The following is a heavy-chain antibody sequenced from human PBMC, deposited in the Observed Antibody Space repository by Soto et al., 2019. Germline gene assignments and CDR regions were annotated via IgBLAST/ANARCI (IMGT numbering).Heavy chain of an antibody. Sequence: SQTLRLTCAVSGGTVKTVGFYWRLIRKPPGKGLEWIGHNYHSGSTYYSPSLKSRVTISIDTANNQLSLKMSSVTPADTAVYYCARSQGLFGLAEIDYWGQGTLVTVSS. D-gene: IGHD3-3*01. CDR2: NYHSGST. V-gene: IGHV4-61*08. CDR3: ARSQGLFGLAEIDY. CDR1: GGTVKTVGFY. J-gene: IGHJ4*02.